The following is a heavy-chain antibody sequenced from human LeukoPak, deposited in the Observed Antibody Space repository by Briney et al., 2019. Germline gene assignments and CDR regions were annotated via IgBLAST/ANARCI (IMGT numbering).Heavy chain of an antibody. D-gene: IGHD7-27*01. CDR2: INPNSGDT. CDR3: ARATGDRPY. Sequence: ASVKVSCKASGYTFTGFYMHWVRQAPGQGLEWMGWINPNSGDTNYAQKFQGRVAMTSDTSISTAYMEMGRLTSDDTAVCYCARATGDRPYWGQGTLVTVSS. CDR1: GYTFTGFY. V-gene: IGHV1-2*02. J-gene: IGHJ4*02.